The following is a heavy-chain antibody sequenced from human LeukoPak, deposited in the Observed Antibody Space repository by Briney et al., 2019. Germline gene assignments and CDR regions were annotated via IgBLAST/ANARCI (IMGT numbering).Heavy chain of an antibody. CDR1: GFTFSSYSVN. Sequence: GSLRLSCAASGFTFSSYSVNWVRQPPGKGLEWIGSIYYSGSPYYNPSLKSRVTISVDTSKNQFSLKVISVTAADTAVYYCARWRTSRTGFDYWGQGTLVTVSS. CDR2: IYYSGSP. D-gene: IGHD3/OR15-3a*01. J-gene: IGHJ4*02. V-gene: IGHV4-39*01. CDR3: ARWRTSRTGFDY.